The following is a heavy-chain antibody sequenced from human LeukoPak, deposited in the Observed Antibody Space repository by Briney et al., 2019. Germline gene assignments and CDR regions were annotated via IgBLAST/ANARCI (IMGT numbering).Heavy chain of an antibody. Sequence: GGSLRLSCVASGFTFSSYWMHWVRQAPGKGLVWVSRINNDGSTTTYADSVKGRFIISRDNAKNTLYLQMNSLRAEDTAVYYCTRDTRGTIGTTTLDYWGQGTLVTVSS. CDR1: GFTFSSYW. CDR3: TRDTRGTIGTTTLDY. CDR2: INNDGSTT. J-gene: IGHJ4*02. V-gene: IGHV3-74*01. D-gene: IGHD1-1*01.